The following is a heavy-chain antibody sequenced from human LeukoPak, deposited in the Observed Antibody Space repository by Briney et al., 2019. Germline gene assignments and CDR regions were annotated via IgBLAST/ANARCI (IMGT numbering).Heavy chain of an antibody. Sequence: SETLSLTCAVYGASFSGYYCSWIRQPPGKGLEWLGEIHHSVSTNYNPSLKSRVTISVYTSKNQFSLKLSSVTAGDTAVYYCARLEGDVVAFYIWGQRAMVTVFS. D-gene: IGHD2-21*02. V-gene: IGHV4-34*01. CDR1: GASFSGYY. CDR2: IHHSVST. J-gene: IGHJ3*02. CDR3: ARLEGDVVAFYI.